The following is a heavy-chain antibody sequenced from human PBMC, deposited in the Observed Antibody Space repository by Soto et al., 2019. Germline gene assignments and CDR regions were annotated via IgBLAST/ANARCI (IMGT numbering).Heavy chain of an antibody. J-gene: IGHJ6*02. V-gene: IGHV3-48*03. CDR2: ISSSGTTI. CDR3: APAPARLDV. D-gene: IGHD6-25*01. CDR1: GFTFSSYE. Sequence: GGSLRLSCAASGFTFSSYEMNWVRQAPGKGLEWVSYISSSGTTIYYADSVKGRFTISRDNAKNSLFLQMNSLRAEDTAVYYCAPAPARLDVWGHGTTVTVSS.